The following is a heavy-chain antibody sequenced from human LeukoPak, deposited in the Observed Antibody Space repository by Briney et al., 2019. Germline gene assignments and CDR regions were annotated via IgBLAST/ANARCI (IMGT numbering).Heavy chain of an antibody. D-gene: IGHD6-13*01. CDR2: INPNSGGT. Sequence: GASVKVSCKASGYTFTGYHIHWVRQAPGQGLEWMGRINPNSGGTNYAQKFQGRVTMTRDTSISTAYMELSRLRSDDTAVYYCARGNEQLGYYYYYYMDVWGKGTTVTVSS. CDR1: GYTFTGYH. CDR3: ARGNEQLGYYYYYYMDV. V-gene: IGHV1-2*06. J-gene: IGHJ6*03.